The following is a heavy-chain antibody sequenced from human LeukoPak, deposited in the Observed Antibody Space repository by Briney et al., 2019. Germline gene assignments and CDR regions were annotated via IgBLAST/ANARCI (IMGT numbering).Heavy chain of an antibody. CDR2: ISTSGNDR. CDR3: ARNIIDSGLLDY. CDR1: GFSFSDYY. D-gene: IGHD3-10*01. V-gene: IGHV3-11*01. Sequence: GGSLRLSCAASGFSFSDYYMTWIRLAPGKGLEWVSHISTSGNDRYYADPVKGRFTISRDNAEKSLYLHLNSLRAEDSAMYFCARNIIDSGLLDYWGQGTQVTVSS. J-gene: IGHJ4*02.